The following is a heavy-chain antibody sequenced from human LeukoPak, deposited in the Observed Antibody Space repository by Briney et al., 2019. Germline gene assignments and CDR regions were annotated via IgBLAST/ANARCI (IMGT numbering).Heavy chain of an antibody. J-gene: IGHJ5*02. V-gene: IGHV1-69*06. CDR1: GGTFSSYA. Sequence: ASVKVSCKASGGTFSSYAISWVRQAPGQGLEWMGGIIPIFGTANYAQKFQGRVTITADKSTSTAYMELSSLRSEDTAVYYCARESSISSSWLNWFDPWGQGTLVTVSS. D-gene: IGHD6-13*01. CDR2: IIPIFGTA. CDR3: ARESSISSSWLNWFDP.